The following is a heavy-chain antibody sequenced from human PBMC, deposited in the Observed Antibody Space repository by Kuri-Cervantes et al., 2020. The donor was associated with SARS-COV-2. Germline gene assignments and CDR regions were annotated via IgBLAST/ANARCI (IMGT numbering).Heavy chain of an antibody. D-gene: IGHD3-22*01. Sequence: SVKVSCKASGGTFSSYAISWVRQAPGQGLEWMGGIIPIFAKANYAQKFQGRVTITADQSTSTAYMELSSLRSEDTAVYYCARGPGLSDSRGYYDFYWGQGTLVTVSS. V-gene: IGHV1-69*13. CDR2: IIPIFAKA. CDR3: ARGPGLSDSRGYYDFY. CDR1: GGTFSSYA. J-gene: IGHJ4*02.